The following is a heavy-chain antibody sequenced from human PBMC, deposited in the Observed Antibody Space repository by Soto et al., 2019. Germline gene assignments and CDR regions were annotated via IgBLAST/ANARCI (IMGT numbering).Heavy chain of an antibody. CDR3: ARGVFTGSPHLLF. D-gene: IGHD3-9*01. J-gene: IGHJ4*01. V-gene: IGHV3-21*04. CDR2: ISSSSSYI. Sequence: GGSLRLSCAASGFTFSSYSMNWVRQAPGKGLEWVSSISSSSSYIYYADSVKGRFTISRDNAKKSVYLQMDSLRAEDTAVYYCARGVFTGSPHLLFWGHGTLVTVSS. CDR1: GFTFSSYS.